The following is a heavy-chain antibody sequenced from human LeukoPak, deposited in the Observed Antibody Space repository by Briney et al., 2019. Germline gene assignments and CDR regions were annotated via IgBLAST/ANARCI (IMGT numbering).Heavy chain of an antibody. Sequence: GGSLRLSCAASGLTFSSNYMSWVRQAPGKGLEWVSVIYSGGSTYYADSVKGRFTISRDNSKNTLYLQMNSLRAEDTAVYYCARDSHFDYFDYWGQGTLVTVSS. V-gene: IGHV3-66*01. D-gene: IGHD3-3*02. CDR2: IYSGGST. CDR3: ARDSHFDYFDY. J-gene: IGHJ4*02. CDR1: GLTFSSNY.